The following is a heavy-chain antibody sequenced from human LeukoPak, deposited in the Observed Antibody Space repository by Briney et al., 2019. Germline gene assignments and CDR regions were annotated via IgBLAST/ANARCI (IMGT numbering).Heavy chain of an antibody. CDR1: GYTFTSYD. CDR3: AAASPRYYHYYYMDV. V-gene: IGHV1-8*01. D-gene: IGHD6-25*01. Sequence: ASVKVSCKASGYTFTSYDINWVRQATGQGLEWMGWMNPNSGNTGYAQKFQGRVTMTRNTSISTAYMELSSLRSEDTAVYYCAAASPRYYHYYYMDVWGKGTTVTVSS. CDR2: MNPNSGNT. J-gene: IGHJ6*03.